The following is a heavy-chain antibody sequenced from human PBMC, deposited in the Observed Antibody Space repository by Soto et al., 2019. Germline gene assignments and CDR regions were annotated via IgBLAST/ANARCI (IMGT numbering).Heavy chain of an antibody. D-gene: IGHD2-21*01. Sequence: PGGSLRLSCEASGFTFSNYALTWVRQAPGKGLEWVSAISGSDGSTYYADSVKGRFTISGGISKKMLYLQMNSLRADDTAVYYCAKVVIATSSYYLDYWGQGTLVTVSS. CDR1: GFTFSNYA. CDR3: AKVVIATSSYYLDY. CDR2: ISGSDGST. J-gene: IGHJ4*02. V-gene: IGHV3-23*01.